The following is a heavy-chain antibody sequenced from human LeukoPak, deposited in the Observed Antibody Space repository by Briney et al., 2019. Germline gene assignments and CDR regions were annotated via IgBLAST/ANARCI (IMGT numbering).Heavy chain of an antibody. CDR1: GFTFSNYA. Sequence: PGGSLRLSCVASGFTFSNYAMGWLRQAPGRRPEWVSSLTDSGGTTFYVDSVKGRFAISRDNSKNTLYLNMNSLRAEDTAVYYCAKKRDAFDFWGQGTVVTVSS. D-gene: IGHD5-24*01. CDR3: AKKRDAFDF. J-gene: IGHJ3*01. V-gene: IGHV3-23*01. CDR2: LTDSGGTT.